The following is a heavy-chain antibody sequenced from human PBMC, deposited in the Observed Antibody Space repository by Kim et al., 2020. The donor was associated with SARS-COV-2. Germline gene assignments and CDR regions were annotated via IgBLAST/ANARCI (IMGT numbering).Heavy chain of an antibody. J-gene: IGHJ3*02. CDR1: GASISSGGSY. CDR2: IYYSGST. CDR3: ARDRAYCDGDCSPYDPFDI. D-gene: IGHD2-21*02. Sequence: SETLSLTCTVSGASISSGGSYWSWIRQHPGKGLEWIGYIYYSGSTYYNPSLRGRVTISVDMSKNQFSLRLSSVTAADTAVYYCARDRAYCDGDCSPYDPFDIWGQGTMVTVSS. V-gene: IGHV4-31*03.